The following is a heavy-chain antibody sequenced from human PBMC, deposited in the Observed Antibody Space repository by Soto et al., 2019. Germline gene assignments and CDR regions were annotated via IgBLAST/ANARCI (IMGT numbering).Heavy chain of an antibody. CDR1: GGSINSSSYF. V-gene: IGHV4-39*01. D-gene: IGHD6-19*01. CDR2: IYYSGST. J-gene: IGHJ5*02. CDR3: ARHYSSGSRNWFGP. Sequence: SETLSLTCSVSGGSINSSSYFWGWVRQPPGKGLEWIGSIYYSGSTYYNPSLRSRVTISVDTSKNQFSLKLSSVTAADTAVFYCARHYSSGSRNWFGPWGQGTLVTVSS.